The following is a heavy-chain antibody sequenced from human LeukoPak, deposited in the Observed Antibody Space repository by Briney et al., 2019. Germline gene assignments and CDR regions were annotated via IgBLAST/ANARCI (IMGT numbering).Heavy chain of an antibody. Sequence: PGGSLRLSCAASGFTFSSYGMHWVRQAPGKGLEWVAFIRYDGSNKYYADSVKGRFTISRDNSKNTLYLQMSSLRAEDTAVYYRAKDEVEPTSRYYYYYMDVWGKGTTVTVSS. CDR3: AKDEVEPTSRYYYYYMDV. V-gene: IGHV3-30*02. CDR1: GFTFSSYG. D-gene: IGHD5-24*01. CDR2: IRYDGSNK. J-gene: IGHJ6*03.